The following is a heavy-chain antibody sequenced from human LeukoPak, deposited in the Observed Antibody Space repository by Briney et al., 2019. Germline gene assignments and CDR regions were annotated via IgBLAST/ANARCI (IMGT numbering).Heavy chain of an antibody. CDR1: GGSFSGYY. Sequence: SETLSLTCAVYGGSFSGYYWSWIRQPPGKGLEWIGEINHSGSTNYNPSLKSRVTISVDTSKNQFSLKLSSVTAADTAVYYCARVVCSSTSCYVISNYYMDVWGKGTTVTVSS. CDR3: ARVVCSSTSCYVISNYYMDV. CDR2: INHSGST. V-gene: IGHV4-34*01. J-gene: IGHJ6*03. D-gene: IGHD2-2*01.